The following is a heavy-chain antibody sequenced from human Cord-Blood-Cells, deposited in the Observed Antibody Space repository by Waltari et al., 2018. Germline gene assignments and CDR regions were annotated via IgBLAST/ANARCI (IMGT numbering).Heavy chain of an antibody. D-gene: IGHD3-22*01. J-gene: IGHJ6*02. CDR2: IYYSGST. CDR1: GGSISSYY. V-gene: IGHV4-59*08. Sequence: QVQLQESGPGLVKPSETLSLTCTVSGGSISSYYWSWIRQPPGKGLEWIGYIYYSGSTNYTPSHKGRVTISVDTSKNQFSLKLSSVTAADTAVYYCARLSYYDSSDLGTYYYYGMDVWGQGTTVTVSS. CDR3: ARLSYYDSSDLGTYYYYGMDV.